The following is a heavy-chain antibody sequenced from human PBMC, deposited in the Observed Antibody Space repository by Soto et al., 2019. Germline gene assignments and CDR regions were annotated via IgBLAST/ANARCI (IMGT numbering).Heavy chain of an antibody. Sequence: GSLRLSCAASGFTFSNAWMSWVRQAPGKGLEWVGRIKSKTDGGTTDYAAPVKGRFTISRDDSKNTLYLQMNSLKTEDTAVYYCTTTTTYYDFWSGYAAPDAFDIWGQGTMVTVS. J-gene: IGHJ3*02. D-gene: IGHD3-3*01. CDR2: IKSKTDGGTT. V-gene: IGHV3-15*01. CDR1: GFTFSNAW. CDR3: TTTTTYYDFWSGYAAPDAFDI.